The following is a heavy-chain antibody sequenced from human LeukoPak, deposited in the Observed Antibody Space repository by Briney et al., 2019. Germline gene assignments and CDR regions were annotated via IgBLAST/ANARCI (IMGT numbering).Heavy chain of an antibody. D-gene: IGHD1-20*01. CDR3: APSLSSGGITGTTWGSVPFDY. V-gene: IGHV3-7*01. J-gene: IGHJ4*02. CDR1: ELTSSTSW. Sequence: GSLRLSCAASELTSSTSWMSWVRQAPGKGLEWVAQTKQDGSERYYVDSVKGRFTTSRDKNSLFLQMNSVRAEDTAVYYCAPSLSSGGITGTTWGSVPFDYWGQGTLVTVSS. CDR2: TKQDGSER.